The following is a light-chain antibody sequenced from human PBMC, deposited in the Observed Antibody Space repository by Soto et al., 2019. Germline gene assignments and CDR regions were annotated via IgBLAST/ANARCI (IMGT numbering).Light chain of an antibody. CDR1: QSVGGSH. V-gene: IGKV3-20*01. CDR2: GAS. Sequence: EIVLTQSPGTLSLSPGERATLSCKASQSVGGSHLAWYQQRPGQAPRVLIYGASSRATGIPDRFSGSGSGTDFTLTINRLEPEDFAVYYCQQYGSSPRTFGQGTKVEIK. J-gene: IGKJ1*01. CDR3: QQYGSSPRT.